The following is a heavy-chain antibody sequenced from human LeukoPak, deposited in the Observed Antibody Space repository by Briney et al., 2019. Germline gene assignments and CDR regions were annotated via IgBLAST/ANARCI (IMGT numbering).Heavy chain of an antibody. CDR2: IYPGDSDT. CDR3: ARPDFYYDSSCYYPSYFDY. Sequence: GESLKISCKGSGYSFTSYWIGWVRQIPGKGLEWMGIIYPGDSDTRYSPSFQGQVTISADKSISTAYLQWSSLKASDTAMYYCARPDFYYDSSCYYPSYFDYWGQGTLVTVSS. J-gene: IGHJ4*02. D-gene: IGHD3-22*01. CDR1: GYSFTSYW. V-gene: IGHV5-51*01.